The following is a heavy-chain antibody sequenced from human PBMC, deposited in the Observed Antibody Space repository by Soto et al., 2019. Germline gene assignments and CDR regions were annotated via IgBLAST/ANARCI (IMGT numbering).Heavy chain of an antibody. V-gene: IGHV3-7*01. CDR3: ARVSRRNTFDV. Sequence: GGSLRLSCAASGFTFNSYWMTWVRQAPGKGLEWVANINTDSSQKHSVDSVKGRFTFSRDNGKNSLYLQMSSLRVEGTAVYYCARVSRRNTFDVWGQGTMVTVPS. CDR2: INTDSSQK. CDR1: GFTFNSYW. J-gene: IGHJ3*01.